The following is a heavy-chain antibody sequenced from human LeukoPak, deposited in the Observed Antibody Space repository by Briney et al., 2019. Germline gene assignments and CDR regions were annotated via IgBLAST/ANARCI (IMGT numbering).Heavy chain of an antibody. V-gene: IGHV1-69*04. D-gene: IGHD4-17*01. CDR1: GGTFISYA. CDR3: ARARSVTTPYFDY. Sequence: SVKVSCKASGGTFISYAISWVRQAPGQGLEWMGRIIPILGIANYAQKFQGRVTITADKSTSTAYMELSSLRSEDTAVYYCARARSVTTPYFDYWGQGTLVTVSS. J-gene: IGHJ4*02. CDR2: IIPILGIA.